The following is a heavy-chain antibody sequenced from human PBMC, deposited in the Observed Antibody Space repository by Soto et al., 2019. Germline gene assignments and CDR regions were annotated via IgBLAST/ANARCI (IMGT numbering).Heavy chain of an antibody. V-gene: IGHV3-48*01. J-gene: IGHJ4*02. CDR1: GFTFSSYS. D-gene: IGHD3-10*01. Sequence: GGSLRLSCAASGFTFSSYSMNWVRQAPGKGLEWVSYIRSSSSTIYYADSVKGRFTISRDNAKNSLYLQMNSLRADDTAVYYCAREGRKPTPSWFGPDYWGQGTLVTVSS. CDR3: AREGRKPTPSWFGPDY. CDR2: IRSSSSTI.